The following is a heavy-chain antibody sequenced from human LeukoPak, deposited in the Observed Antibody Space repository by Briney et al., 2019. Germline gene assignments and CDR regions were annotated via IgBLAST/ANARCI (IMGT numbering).Heavy chain of an antibody. Sequence: PGGSLRLSCAASGFTFSNYWMHWVRQAPGKGLVWVSRIKNDGSSIDYVDSVKGRFTISRDNAKDTLYLQMNSLTAEDTAVYYCARGFVISPAALGFWGQGTLVTVSS. D-gene: IGHD2-2*01. J-gene: IGHJ4*02. CDR2: IKNDGSSI. CDR3: ARGFVISPAALGF. V-gene: IGHV3-74*01. CDR1: GFTFSNYW.